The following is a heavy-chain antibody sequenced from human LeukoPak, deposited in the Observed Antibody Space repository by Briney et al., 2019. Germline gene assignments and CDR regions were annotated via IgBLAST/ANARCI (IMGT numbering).Heavy chain of an antibody. V-gene: IGHV4-4*07. CDR1: GGSISSYY. CDR3: ARRGDT. Sequence: SETLSLTCTVSGGSISSYYWSWIRQPAGKGLEWIGRIYSSGSANYNPSFKSRVTISVDTSKNQFSLKLTSVTAADTAVYYCARRGDTWGQGTMVTVSS. CDR2: IYSSGSA. J-gene: IGHJ3*02.